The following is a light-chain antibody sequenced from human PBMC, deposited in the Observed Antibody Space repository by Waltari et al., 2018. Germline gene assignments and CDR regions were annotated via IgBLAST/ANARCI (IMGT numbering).Light chain of an antibody. V-gene: IGKV2D-29*01. J-gene: IGKJ4*01. Sequence: VVTQSPLSMSVTPGQPASMSCKSIESLLRSDGKTYLYWYLHKPGQPPRLLIYEASKRFAGVPDRCSGSGSGTDVTLRISRVEAEDVGVYYCMQTLRLPSFSFGGGTKVEIK. CDR2: EAS. CDR3: MQTLRLPSFS. CDR1: ESLLRSDGKTY.